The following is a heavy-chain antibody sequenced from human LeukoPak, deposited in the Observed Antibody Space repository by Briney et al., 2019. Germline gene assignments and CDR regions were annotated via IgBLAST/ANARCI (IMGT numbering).Heavy chain of an antibody. V-gene: IGHV4-39*07. J-gene: IGHJ5*02. CDR1: GGSISSSSYY. CDR3: ARENRLLGRWFDP. D-gene: IGHD3-22*01. Sequence: PSETLSLTCTVSGGSISSSSYYWGWIRQPPGKGLEWIGSIYYSGSTNYNPSLKSRVTISVDTSKNQFSLKLSSVTAADTAVYYCARENRLLGRWFDPWGQGTLVTVSS. CDR2: IYYSGST.